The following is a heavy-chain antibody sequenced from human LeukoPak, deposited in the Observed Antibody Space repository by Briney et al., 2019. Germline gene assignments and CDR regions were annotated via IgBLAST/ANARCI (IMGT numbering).Heavy chain of an antibody. V-gene: IGHV3-53*01. CDR2: IYNDGST. D-gene: IGHD2/OR15-2a*01. CDR1: GFTFSSYW. J-gene: IGHJ3*02. Sequence: GGSLRLSCAASGFTFSSYWMHWVRQAPGKGLVWVSIIYNDGSTYYADSMKGRFTISRDNSKNTLYLQVNSLRAEDTAMYYCARNILFAFDIWGQGTMVTVSS. CDR3: ARNILFAFDI.